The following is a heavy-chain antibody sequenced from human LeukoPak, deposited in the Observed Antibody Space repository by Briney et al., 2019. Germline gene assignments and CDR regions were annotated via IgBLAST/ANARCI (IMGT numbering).Heavy chain of an antibody. Sequence: GGSLRLSCAASGFTFSSYGMHWVRQAPGKGLEWVAFIRYDGSNKYYADSVKGRFTISRDNSKNSLYLQMNSLRAEDTAVYYCARVRYGDYVHDAFDIWGQGTMVTVSA. V-gene: IGHV3-30*02. J-gene: IGHJ3*02. D-gene: IGHD4-17*01. CDR3: ARVRYGDYVHDAFDI. CDR2: IRYDGSNK. CDR1: GFTFSSYG.